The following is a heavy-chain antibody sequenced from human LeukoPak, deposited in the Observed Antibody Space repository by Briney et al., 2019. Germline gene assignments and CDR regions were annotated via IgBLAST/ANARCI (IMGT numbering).Heavy chain of an antibody. Sequence: SVKVSCKASGGTFSSYAISWVRQAPGQGLEWMGGIIPIFGTANYAQKFQGRVTITADESTSTAYMELSSLRSGDTAVYYCARAHSVGRIVDYWGQGSLVTVSS. CDR2: IIPIFGTA. CDR1: GGTFSSYA. V-gene: IGHV1-69*13. J-gene: IGHJ4*02. CDR3: ARAHSVGRIVDY. D-gene: IGHD2-21*01.